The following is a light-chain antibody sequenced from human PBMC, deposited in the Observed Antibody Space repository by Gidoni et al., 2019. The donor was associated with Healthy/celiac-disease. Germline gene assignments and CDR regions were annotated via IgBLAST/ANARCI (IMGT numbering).Light chain of an antibody. Sequence: ELVMTQSPATLSLSPGERATLSCRASQSVSSYLAWYQQKPGQAPRLLIYDASNRATGLPARFSGSGSGTDFTLTISSLEPEDFAVYYCQQRSNWLTFGGGTKVEIK. CDR1: QSVSSY. J-gene: IGKJ4*01. CDR2: DAS. CDR3: QQRSNWLT. V-gene: IGKV3-11*01.